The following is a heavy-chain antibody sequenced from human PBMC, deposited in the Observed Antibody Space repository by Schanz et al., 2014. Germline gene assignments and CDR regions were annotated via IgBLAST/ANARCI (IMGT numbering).Heavy chain of an antibody. D-gene: IGHD3-10*01. J-gene: IGHJ3*02. CDR1: TFTFSSDW. CDR2: MSSSSSTI. V-gene: IGHV3-48*01. Sequence: EVQLAESGGGLVQPGGSLRLSCAASTFTFSSDWMSWVRQAPGKGLEWVAYMSSSSSTIHYADSVKGRFTISRDNSKNTLYLQMNSRRAEDTAVYYCAKGRFGELSAFDIWGQGTMVTVS. CDR3: AKGRFGELSAFDI.